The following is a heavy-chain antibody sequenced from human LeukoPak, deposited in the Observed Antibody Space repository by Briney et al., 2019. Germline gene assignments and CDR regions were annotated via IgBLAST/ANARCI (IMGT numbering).Heavy chain of an antibody. D-gene: IGHD3-22*01. CDR3: ARSGSTGYSLDY. CDR2: IDPNSGDT. CDR1: GYSFTGYF. Sequence: ASVKVSCKASGYSFTGYFSHGVRQAPGQGREGMGCIDPNSGDTKYAQKFQGRVSMPRDTSTRTAYMELSRLRSDDTAVYFCARSGSTGYSLDYWGQGTLVTVSS. J-gene: IGHJ4*02. V-gene: IGHV1-2*02.